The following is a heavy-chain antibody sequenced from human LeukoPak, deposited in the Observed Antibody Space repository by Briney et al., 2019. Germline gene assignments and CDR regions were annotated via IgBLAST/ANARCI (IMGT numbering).Heavy chain of an antibody. CDR3: ARETGSGSYYKGGLFDY. CDR2: IYTSGST. CDR1: GGSISSGSYY. Sequence: SETLCLTCTVSGGSISSGSYYWSWIRQPAGKGLEWIGRIYTSGSTNYNPSLKSRVTISVDTSKNQFSLKLSSVTAADTAVYYCARETGSGSYYKGGLFDYWGQGTLVTVSS. D-gene: IGHD3-10*01. V-gene: IGHV4-61*02. J-gene: IGHJ4*02.